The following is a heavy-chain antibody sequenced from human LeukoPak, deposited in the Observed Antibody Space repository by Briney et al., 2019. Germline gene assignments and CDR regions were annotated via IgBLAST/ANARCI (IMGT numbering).Heavy chain of an antibody. D-gene: IGHD6-19*01. Sequence: ASVKVSCKASGYTFTGYYMHWVRQAPGQGLEWMGWINPNSGGTNYAQKFQGRVTMTRDTSISTAYMELSRLGSDDTAVYYCARDSSGWTSYKYYMDVWGKGTTVTVSS. V-gene: IGHV1-2*02. CDR2: INPNSGGT. J-gene: IGHJ6*03. CDR3: ARDSSGWTSYKYYMDV. CDR1: GYTFTGYY.